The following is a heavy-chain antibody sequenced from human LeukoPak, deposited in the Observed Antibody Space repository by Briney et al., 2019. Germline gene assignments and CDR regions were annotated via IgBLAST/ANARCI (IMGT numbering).Heavy chain of an antibody. V-gene: IGHV4-39*01. CDR1: GGSINFYY. CDR3: ARHLDSRGRYFDY. D-gene: IGHD3-22*01. J-gene: IGHJ4*02. CDR2: MLYSGNT. Sequence: SETLSLTCSVSGGSINFYYWAWVRQPPGKGLEWIASMLYSGNTYYNPSLKSRVTISVDTSKNQFFLRLSSVTAADTTVYYCARHLDSRGRYFDYWGQGTLVTVSS.